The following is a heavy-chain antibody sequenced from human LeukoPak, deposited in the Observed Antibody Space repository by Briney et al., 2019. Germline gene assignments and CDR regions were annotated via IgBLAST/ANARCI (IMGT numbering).Heavy chain of an antibody. CDR1: GYSFTSYW. D-gene: IGHD5-24*01. CDR3: ARERVGRDGYRHFDY. Sequence: GESLQISCKGSGYSFTSYWIGWVRQMPGKGLEWMGIIYPGDSDTRYSPSFQGQGTMSADKSISIAYLQWNSLKASDTAMYYCARERVGRDGYRHFDYWGQGTLVTVSS. V-gene: IGHV5-51*01. CDR2: IYPGDSDT. J-gene: IGHJ4*02.